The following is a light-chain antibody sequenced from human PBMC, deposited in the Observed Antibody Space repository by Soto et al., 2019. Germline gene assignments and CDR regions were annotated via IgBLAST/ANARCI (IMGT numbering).Light chain of an antibody. CDR3: SSYTSSSTRVV. CDR2: DVS. V-gene: IGLV2-14*01. CDR1: SSDVGGYNY. J-gene: IGLJ2*01. Sequence: QSVLTQPASVSGSPGQSITISCTGTSSDVGGYNYVSWYQQHPGKAPKLMIYDVSNRPSGVSNRFSGSKSGNTASLTISGLQAEDEADYYCSSYTSSSTRVVFGGGTQLTV.